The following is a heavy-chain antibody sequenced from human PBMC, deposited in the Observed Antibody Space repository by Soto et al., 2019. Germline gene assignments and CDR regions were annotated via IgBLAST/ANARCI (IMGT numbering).Heavy chain of an antibody. CDR2: IYYSGST. CDR3: ARDNVLRYFDWIGSFDP. Sequence: SETLSLTCTVSGGSISSGGYYWSWIRQHPGKGLEWIGYIYYSGSTYYNPSLKSRVTISVDTSKNQFSLKLSSVTAADTAVYYCARDNVLRYFDWIGSFDPCGEGTLVTVSS. V-gene: IGHV4-31*03. J-gene: IGHJ5*02. D-gene: IGHD3-9*01. CDR1: GGSISSGGYY.